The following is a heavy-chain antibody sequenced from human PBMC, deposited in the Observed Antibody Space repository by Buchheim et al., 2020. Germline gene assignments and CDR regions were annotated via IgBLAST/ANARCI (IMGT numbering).Heavy chain of an antibody. CDR2: IKQDGSEK. D-gene: IGHD3-10*01. J-gene: IGHJ4*02. CDR3: ARERYYGSGSPFDY. CDR1: GFTFSPYW. Sequence: EVQLVESGGGLVQPGGSLRLSCAASGFTFSPYWMSWVRQAPGKGLEWVANIKQDGSEKYYVGSVKGRFTSSSDNAKNSLYLQMNSLRAEDTAVYYCARERYYGSGSPFDYWGQGTL. V-gene: IGHV3-7*03.